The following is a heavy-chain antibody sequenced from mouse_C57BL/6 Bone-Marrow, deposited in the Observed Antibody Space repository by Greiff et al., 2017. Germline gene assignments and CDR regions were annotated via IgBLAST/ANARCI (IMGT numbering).Heavy chain of an antibody. CDR2: IDPANGDT. CDR1: GFNIKDDY. Sequence: EVQLQQSGAELVRPGASVKLSCTASGFNIKDDYMHWVKQRPEQGLEWIGWIDPANGDTEYASKFQGKATITAATSSNTAYLQLSSLTSEDTAVYYCTTYLYGSSFDYWGQGTTLTVSS. J-gene: IGHJ2*01. V-gene: IGHV14-4*01. D-gene: IGHD1-1*01. CDR3: TTYLYGSSFDY.